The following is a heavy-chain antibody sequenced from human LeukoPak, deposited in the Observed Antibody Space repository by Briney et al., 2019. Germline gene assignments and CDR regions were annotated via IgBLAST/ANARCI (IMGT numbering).Heavy chain of an antibody. CDR3: AKGGTSVTRYVDY. Sequence: GGSLRLSCAASGFTFSNYWMHWVRQTPGKGLVWVSQIDSDGSPKVYADSVKGRFTISRDNAKNTLYLQMNSLRAEDTAVYYCAKGGTSVTRYVDYWGQGTLVTVSS. D-gene: IGHD4-17*01. V-gene: IGHV3-74*01. CDR2: IDSDGSPK. J-gene: IGHJ4*02. CDR1: GFTFSNYW.